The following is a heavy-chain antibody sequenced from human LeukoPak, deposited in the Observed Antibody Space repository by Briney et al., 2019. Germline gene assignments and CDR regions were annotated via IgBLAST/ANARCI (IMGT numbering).Heavy chain of an antibody. J-gene: IGHJ6*02. Sequence: PSQTLSLTCAISGDSVSSNSAAWNWIRQSPSRGLEWLGRTYYRSKWYNDYAVSVKSRITINPDTSKNQFSLQLNSVTPEDTAVYYCARGGSGWYSYYYYGMDVWGQGTTVTVSS. V-gene: IGHV6-1*01. CDR2: TYYRSKWYN. CDR1: GDSVSSNSAA. CDR3: ARGGSGWYSYYYYGMDV. D-gene: IGHD6-19*01.